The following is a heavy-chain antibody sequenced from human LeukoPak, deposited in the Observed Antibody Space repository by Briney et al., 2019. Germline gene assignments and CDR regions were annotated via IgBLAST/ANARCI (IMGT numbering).Heavy chain of an antibody. D-gene: IGHD1-14*01. CDR1: GYTFTGYY. Sequence: ASVKVSCKASGYTFTGYYMHWVRQAPGQGLEWMGWINPNSGGTHYAQKFQGRVTMTRDTSISTAYMELSGLRSDDTAVYYCARVPLTAKGFDYWGQGTLVTVSS. V-gene: IGHV1-2*02. J-gene: IGHJ4*02. CDR3: ARVPLTAKGFDY. CDR2: INPNSGGT.